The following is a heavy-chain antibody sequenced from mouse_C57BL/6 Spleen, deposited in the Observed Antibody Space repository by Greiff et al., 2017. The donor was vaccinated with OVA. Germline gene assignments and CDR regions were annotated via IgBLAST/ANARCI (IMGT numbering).Heavy chain of an antibody. CDR2: ISSGSSTI. J-gene: IGHJ2*01. V-gene: IGHV5-17*01. CDR1: GFTFSDYG. Sequence: EVKLMESGGGLVKPGGSLKLSCAASGFTFSDYGMHWVRQAPEKGLEWVAYISSGSSTIYYADTVKGRFTISRDNAKNTLFLQMTSLRSEDTAMYYCARGDTARYFDDWGQGTTLTVSS. CDR3: ARGDTARYFDD. D-gene: IGHD1-2*01.